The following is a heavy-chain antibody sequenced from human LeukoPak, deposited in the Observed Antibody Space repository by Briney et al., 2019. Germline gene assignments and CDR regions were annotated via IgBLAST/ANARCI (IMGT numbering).Heavy chain of an antibody. CDR1: GYSFTSYW. CDR3: ARGVVVPAATPPYYYYYMDV. D-gene: IGHD2-2*01. Sequence: GESLKNSCKGSGYSFTSYWIGWVRQMPGKGLEWMGIIYPGDSDTRYSPSFQGQVTISADKSISTAYLQWSSLKASDTAMYYCARGVVVPAATPPYYYYYMDVWGKGTTVTVSS. V-gene: IGHV5-51*01. J-gene: IGHJ6*03. CDR2: IYPGDSDT.